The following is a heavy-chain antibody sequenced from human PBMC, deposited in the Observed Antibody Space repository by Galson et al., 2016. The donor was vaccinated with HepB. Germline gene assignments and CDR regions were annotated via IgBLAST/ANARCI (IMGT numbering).Heavy chain of an antibody. CDR3: ARLEYSGSYGAPY. D-gene: IGHD1-26*01. J-gene: IGHJ4*02. Sequence: QSGAEVKKPGESLKISCKASGYSFTTYWIGWVRQVPGKGLEWIGSMSSSASTSYNPSLKSRVSISADTSKNHFSLEVTSVTAADTAVYYCARLEYSGSYGAPYWGQGTLVTVSA. V-gene: IGHV5-51*01. CDR2: MSSSAST. CDR1: GYSFTTYW.